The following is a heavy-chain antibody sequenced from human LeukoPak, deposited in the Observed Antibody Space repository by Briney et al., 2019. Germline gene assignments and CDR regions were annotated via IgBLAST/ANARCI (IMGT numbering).Heavy chain of an antibody. CDR1: GGSISSSNW. D-gene: IGHD3-9*01. CDR2: IYHSGST. J-gene: IGHJ5*02. V-gene: IGHV4-4*02. Sequence: PSETLSLTCAVSGGSISSSNWWSWVRQPPGKGLEWIGEIYHSGSTNYNPSLKSRGTISVDKYKNPFSLKLTSVTAADTAVYYCARQYYDILTGRKDRFDPWGQGTLVTVSS. CDR3: ARQYYDILTGRKDRFDP.